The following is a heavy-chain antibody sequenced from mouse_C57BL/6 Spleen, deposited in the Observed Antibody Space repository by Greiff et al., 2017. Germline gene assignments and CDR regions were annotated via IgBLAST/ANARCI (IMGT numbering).Heavy chain of an antibody. CDR3: ARSVVAVYYAMDY. Sequence: DVKLQESGPVLVKPGASVKMSCKASGYTFTDYYMNWVKQSHGKSLEWIGVINPYNGGTSYNQKFKGKDTLTVDKSSSTAYMELNSLTSEDSAVYYCARSVVAVYYAMDYWGQGTSVTVSS. J-gene: IGHJ4*01. D-gene: IGHD1-1*01. CDR1: GYTFTDYY. V-gene: IGHV1-19*01. CDR2: INPYNGGT.